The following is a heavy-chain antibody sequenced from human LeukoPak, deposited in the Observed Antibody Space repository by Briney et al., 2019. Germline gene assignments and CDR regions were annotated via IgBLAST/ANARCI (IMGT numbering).Heavy chain of an antibody. Sequence: GGSLRLSCAASGFTFSNYAMHWVRQAPGQGLEWVSAITGSGDKTYYADSMKGRFTVSRDNSKNTVYLQINSLRADDTAVYYCAKDRVTTVTSFFSQFDYWGQGTLVTVSS. CDR3: AKDRVTTVTSFFSQFDY. D-gene: IGHD4-17*01. CDR1: GFTFSNYA. CDR2: ITGSGDKT. J-gene: IGHJ4*02. V-gene: IGHV3-23*01.